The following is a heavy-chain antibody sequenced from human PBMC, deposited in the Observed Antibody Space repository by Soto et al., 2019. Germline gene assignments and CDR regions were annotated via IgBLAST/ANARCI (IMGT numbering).Heavy chain of an antibody. CDR2: INGAATFT. CDR1: GLNLRNHD. CDR3: AVDPNWEWGY. V-gene: IGHV3-23*01. Sequence: EVQLLESGGGLVQPGGSVRLSCVASGLNLRNHDMNWFRQPPGKGLEWVSNINGAATFTSYADAVKGRFTVSRDNPQNTVYLQMSNLRAEDTAVYYCAVDPNWEWGYWGQGTLVTVSS. D-gene: IGHD1-1*01. J-gene: IGHJ4*02.